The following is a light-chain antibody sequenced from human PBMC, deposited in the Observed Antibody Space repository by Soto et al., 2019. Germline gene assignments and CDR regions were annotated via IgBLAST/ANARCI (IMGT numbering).Light chain of an antibody. V-gene: IGLV2-8*01. CDR2: EVS. J-gene: IGLJ2*01. CDR1: SSDVGGYNY. Sequence: QSALTQPPSASGSPGQSVTISCTGTSSDVGGYNYVSWYQQHPGKAPKLMIYEVSKRPSGVPDRFSGYKSGNTASLTVSGLQAEDEADYYCSSYAGSNNLVVFGGGNQLTVL. CDR3: SSYAGSNNLVV.